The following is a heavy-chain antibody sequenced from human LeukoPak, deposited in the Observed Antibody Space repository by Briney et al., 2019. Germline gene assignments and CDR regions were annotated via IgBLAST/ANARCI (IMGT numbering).Heavy chain of an antibody. V-gene: IGHV1-18*01. Sequence: EASVKVSCKASGYTFISYGISWVRQAPGQGLEWMEWISAYNGNTNYAQNFQGRVTITADESMSTAYMELSSLRSEDTAVYYCVRGTLELERAFDYWGQGTLVTVSS. J-gene: IGHJ4*02. CDR3: VRGTLELERAFDY. D-gene: IGHD1-1*01. CDR1: GYTFISYG. CDR2: ISAYNGNT.